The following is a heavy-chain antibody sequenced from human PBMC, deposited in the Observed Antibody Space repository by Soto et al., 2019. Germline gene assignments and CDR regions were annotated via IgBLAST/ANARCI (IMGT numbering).Heavy chain of an antibody. Sequence: QVQLVESGGGVVQPGRSLRLSCAASGFTFSSYAMHWVRQAPGKGLEWVAVISYDGSNKYYADSVKGRFTISRDNSKNTLYLQMNSLRAEDTAVYYCVRTSMVRGVIITLTDDAFDIWVQGTMVTVSS. J-gene: IGHJ3*02. CDR2: ISYDGSNK. CDR3: VRTSMVRGVIITLTDDAFDI. CDR1: GFTFSSYA. D-gene: IGHD3-10*01. V-gene: IGHV3-30-3*01.